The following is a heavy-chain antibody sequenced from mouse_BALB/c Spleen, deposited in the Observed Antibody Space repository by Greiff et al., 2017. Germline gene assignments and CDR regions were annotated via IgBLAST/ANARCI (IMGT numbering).Heavy chain of an antibody. CDR3: ARSYSGNLYYFDY. D-gene: IGHD2-10*01. Sequence: QVQLQQSGPQLVRPGASVKISCKASGYSFTSYWMHWVKQRPGQGLEWIGMIDPSDSETRLNQKFKDKATLTVDKSSSTAYMQLSSPTSEDSAVYYCARSYSGNLYYFDYWGQGTTLTVSS. J-gene: IGHJ2*01. CDR1: GYSFTSYW. V-gene: IGHV1S127*01. CDR2: IDPSDSET.